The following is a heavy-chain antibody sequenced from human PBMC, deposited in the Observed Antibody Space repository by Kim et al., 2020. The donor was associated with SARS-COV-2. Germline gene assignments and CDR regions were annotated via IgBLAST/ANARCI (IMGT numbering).Heavy chain of an antibody. CDR1: GFTFSSYA. V-gene: IGHV3-64*01. J-gene: IGHJ4*02. CDR2: ISSNGGST. CDR3: ARDRDGYNSH. D-gene: IGHD5-12*01. Sequence: GGSLRLSCAASGFTFSSYAFHWVRQAPGKGLEYVSAISSNGGSTYYANSVKGRFTISRDNSKNTLYLQMGSLRAEDMAVYYCARDRDGYNSHWGQGTLVT.